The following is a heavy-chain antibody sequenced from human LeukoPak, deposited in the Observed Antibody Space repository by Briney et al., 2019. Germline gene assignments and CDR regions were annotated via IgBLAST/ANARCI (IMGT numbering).Heavy chain of an antibody. CDR1: GASTNTQC. J-gene: IGHJ3*02. CDR2: ASRSGDT. Sequence: SETLSLTCTVSGASTNTQCWSWIRQPPGKGLEWIGYASRSGDTKYNPSLKSRVTISVDTSKNQFSLRLSSVTAADTAVYYCARQSSAFDIWGQGTMVTVSS. CDR3: ARQSSAFDI. V-gene: IGHV4-59*08.